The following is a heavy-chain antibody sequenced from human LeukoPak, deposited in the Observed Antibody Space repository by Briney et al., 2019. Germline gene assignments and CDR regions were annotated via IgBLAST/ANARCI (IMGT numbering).Heavy chain of an antibody. CDR3: ASSKPGIAAAGTEDY. CDR2: ISSSSSYI. J-gene: IGHJ4*02. D-gene: IGHD6-13*01. CDR1: GFTFSSYS. V-gene: IGHV3-21*01. Sequence: GGSLRLSCAASGFTFSSYSMNWVRQAPGKGLEWVSSISSSSSYIYYADSVKGRFTISRDNAKNSLYLQMNGLRAEDTAGYYCASSKPGIAAAGTEDYWGQGTLVTVSS.